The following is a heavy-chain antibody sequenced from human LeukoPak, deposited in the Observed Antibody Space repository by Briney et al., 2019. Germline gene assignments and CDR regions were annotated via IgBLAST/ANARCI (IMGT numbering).Heavy chain of an antibody. D-gene: IGHD2-8*01. J-gene: IGHJ6*02. CDR2: ISSSSSYI. V-gene: IGHV3-21*01. Sequence: GGSQRLSCAASGFTFSSYSMNWVRQAPGKGLEWVSSISSSSSYIYYADSVKGRFTISRDNAKNSLYLQMNSLRAEDTAVYYCARDRAQGVWDVWGQGTTATVSS. CDR3: ARDRAQGVWDV. CDR1: GFTFSSYS.